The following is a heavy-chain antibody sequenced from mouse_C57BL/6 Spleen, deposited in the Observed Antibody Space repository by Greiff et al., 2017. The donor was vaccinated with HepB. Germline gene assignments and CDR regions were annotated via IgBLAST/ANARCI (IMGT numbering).Heavy chain of an antibody. Sequence: QVQLQQSGAELVRPGASVTLSGKASGYTFTDYEMHWVKQTPVHGLEWIGAIDPETGGTAYNQKFKGKAILTADKSSSTAYMELRSLTSEDSAVYYCTRRKGVGTFLYYFDYWGQGTTLTVSS. CDR1: GYTFTDYE. D-gene: IGHD1-1*01. J-gene: IGHJ2*01. V-gene: IGHV1-15*01. CDR2: IDPETGGT. CDR3: TRRKGVGTFLYYFDY.